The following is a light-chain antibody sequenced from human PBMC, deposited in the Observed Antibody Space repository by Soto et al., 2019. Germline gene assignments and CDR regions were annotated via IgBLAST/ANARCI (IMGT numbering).Light chain of an antibody. Sequence: EKALTQSPVTLSLSPGERATLSCRASQSVSNNLAWYQQKPGQAPRLLIYGASTRATGIPARFSGSGSGTEFTLTISSLQSEDFAVYYCHQSNDWWTFGQGTKVDIK. CDR1: QSVSNN. CDR2: GAS. CDR3: HQSNDWWT. V-gene: IGKV3-15*01. J-gene: IGKJ1*01.